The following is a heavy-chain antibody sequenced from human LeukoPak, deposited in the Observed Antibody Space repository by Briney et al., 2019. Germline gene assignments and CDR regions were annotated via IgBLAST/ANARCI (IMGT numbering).Heavy chain of an antibody. CDR3: IAAADSDAFDI. CDR1: GFTVSSNY. D-gene: IGHD6-13*01. V-gene: IGHV3-53*01. Sequence: PGESLRLSCAASGFTVSSNYMSWVRQAPGKGLEWVSVIYSGGSTYYADSVKGRFTISRDNSKNTLYLQMNSLRAEDTAVYYCIAAADSDAFDIWGQGTMVTVSS. CDR2: IYSGGST. J-gene: IGHJ3*02.